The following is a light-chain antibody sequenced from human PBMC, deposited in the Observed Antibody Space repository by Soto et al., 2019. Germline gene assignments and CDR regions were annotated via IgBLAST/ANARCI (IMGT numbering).Light chain of an antibody. V-gene: IGLV4-69*01. CDR3: QTCGTGPHVL. CDR2: VYSDGSH. J-gene: IGLJ2*01. CDR1: SGHSSYA. Sequence: QLVLSQSPSASASLGASVKLTCILTSGHSSYAIAWHQQQPEQGPRYLMKVYSDGSHTQGDGVPDRFSGSSSGAERYLTISSLQSEDEADYYCQTCGTGPHVLFGGGTKLTVL.